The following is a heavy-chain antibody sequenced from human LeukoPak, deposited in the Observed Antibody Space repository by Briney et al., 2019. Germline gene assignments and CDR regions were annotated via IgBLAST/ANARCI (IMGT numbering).Heavy chain of an antibody. CDR2: INPNSGGT. D-gene: IGHD3-22*01. CDR1: GYTFTGYY. Sequence: ASVKVSCKASGYTFTGYYMHWVRQAPGQGLEWMGWINPNSGGTNYAQKFQGRVTMTRDTSISTAYMELSSLRSEDTAVYYCARGGTSYYYDTPFGPWGQGTLVTVSS. J-gene: IGHJ5*02. CDR3: ARGGTSYYYDTPFGP. V-gene: IGHV1-2*02.